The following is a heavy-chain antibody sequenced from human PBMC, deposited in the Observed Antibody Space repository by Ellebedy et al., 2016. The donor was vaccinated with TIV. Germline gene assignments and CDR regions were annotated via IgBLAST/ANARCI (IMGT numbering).Heavy chain of an antibody. Sequence: GGSLRLSCVASGFTFSSYGMHWVRQAPGKGLEWVAVIWYDGSNKYYADSVKGRFTISRDNSKNTLYLQMNSLRAEDTAVYSCAHIEGDYSNFCWGQGTLVTVSS. CDR2: IWYDGSNK. J-gene: IGHJ4*02. D-gene: IGHD4-11*01. CDR1: GFTFSSYG. V-gene: IGHV3-33*01. CDR3: AHIEGDYSNFC.